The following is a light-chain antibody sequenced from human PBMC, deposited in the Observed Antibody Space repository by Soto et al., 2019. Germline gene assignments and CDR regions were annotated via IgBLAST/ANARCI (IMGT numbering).Light chain of an antibody. J-gene: IGKJ5*01. CDR1: QSISSY. CDR3: QQSYSTPIT. V-gene: IGKV1-39*01. Sequence: DIHMTQSPSSLSASVGDRVTITCRASQSISSYLNWYQQKPGKAPKLLIYAASSLQSGVPSRFSGSGSGTDFTLTISSLQPEDFVTYYCQQSYSTPITFGQGTRLEIK. CDR2: AAS.